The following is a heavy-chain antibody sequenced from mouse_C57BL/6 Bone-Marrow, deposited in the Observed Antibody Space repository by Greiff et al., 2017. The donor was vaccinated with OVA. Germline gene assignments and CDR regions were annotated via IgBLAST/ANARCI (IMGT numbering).Heavy chain of an antibody. CDR2: IEPENGAT. D-gene: IGHD2-4*01. CDR3: TTEVRITTRFAY. V-gene: IGHV14-4*01. Sequence: VQLQQSGAELVRPGASVKLSCTASGFNIKDDYMHWVKQRPDKGLEWIGWIEPENGATEYASKFPGKDTITADTSSNTSYLQLSSLTSEDTAVYYCTTEVRITTRFAYWGQGTLVTVSA. CDR1: GFNIKDDY. J-gene: IGHJ3*01.